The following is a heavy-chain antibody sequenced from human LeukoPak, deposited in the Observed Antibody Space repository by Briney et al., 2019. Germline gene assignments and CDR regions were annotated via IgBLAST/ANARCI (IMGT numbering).Heavy chain of an antibody. Sequence: ASVKVSCKTSVYTFTTYGVTWVRQAPGPGLQWMGWISGHTGNTKYAENFQGRISLTTDTSATTAYMELRSLTSDDTAVYYCARDLSSGGWTLEFDYWGQGSLVTVAS. J-gene: IGHJ4*02. CDR1: VYTFTTYG. CDR2: ISGHTGNT. CDR3: ARDLSSGGWTLEFDY. D-gene: IGHD1-1*01. V-gene: IGHV1-18*01.